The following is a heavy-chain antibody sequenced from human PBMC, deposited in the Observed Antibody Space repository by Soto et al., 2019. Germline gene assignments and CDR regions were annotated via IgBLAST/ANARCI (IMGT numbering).Heavy chain of an antibody. Sequence: GESLKISCKGSGYSFTSYWIGWVRQMPGKGLEWMGIIYPGDSDTRYSPSFQGQVTISADKSISTAYLQWSSLKASDTAMYYCARGGDCSSTSCYVSYYYGMDVWGQGTTV. J-gene: IGHJ6*02. CDR3: ARGGDCSSTSCYVSYYYGMDV. CDR1: GYSFTSYW. CDR2: IYPGDSDT. D-gene: IGHD2-2*01. V-gene: IGHV5-51*01.